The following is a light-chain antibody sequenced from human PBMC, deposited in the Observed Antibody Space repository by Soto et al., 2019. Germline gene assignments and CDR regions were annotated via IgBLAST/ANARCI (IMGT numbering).Light chain of an antibody. Sequence: QSALAQPPSASGSPGQSVTISCTGTSSDVGGYNYVCWFQHHPGKAPKLLIHEVNKRPSGVPDRFSGSKSGNTASLTVSGLQAEDEADYYCSSYGGSTLCGFGPGTKGTVL. CDR1: SSDVGGYNY. CDR3: SSYGGSTLCG. V-gene: IGLV2-8*01. CDR2: EVN. J-gene: IGLJ1*01.